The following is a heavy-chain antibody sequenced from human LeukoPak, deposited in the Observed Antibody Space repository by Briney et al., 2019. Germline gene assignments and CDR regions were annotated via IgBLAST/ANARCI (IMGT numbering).Heavy chain of an antibody. D-gene: IGHD1-26*01. CDR1: GFTISRSS. CDR2: INWNGGST. V-gene: IGHV3-20*04. CDR3: ASGGIYYGAAFDF. Sequence: PGGSLRLSCAASGFTISRSSMHWVRQAPGKGLEWVSGINWNGGSTGYADSVKGRFTISRDNAKNSLYLQMNSLRAEDTALYYCASGGIYYGAAFDFWGQGTLVTVSS. J-gene: IGHJ4*02.